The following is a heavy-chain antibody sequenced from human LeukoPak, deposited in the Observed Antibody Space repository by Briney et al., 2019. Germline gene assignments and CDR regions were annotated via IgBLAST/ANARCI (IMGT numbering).Heavy chain of an antibody. Sequence: SETLSLTCAVYGGSFSGYYWSWIRHPPGKGLEWIGEINHSGSTNYNPSLKSRVTISVDTSKNQFSLKLSSVTAADTAVYYCARGRATGYWGQGTLVTVSS. V-gene: IGHV4-34*01. D-gene: IGHD1-14*01. CDR3: ARGRATGY. CDR2: INHSGST. CDR1: GGSFSGYY. J-gene: IGHJ4*02.